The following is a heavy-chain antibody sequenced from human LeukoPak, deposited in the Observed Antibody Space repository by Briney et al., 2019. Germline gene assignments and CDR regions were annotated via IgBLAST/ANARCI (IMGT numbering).Heavy chain of an antibody. CDR1: DDSITMYY. Sequence: SETLSLTCSVSDDSITMYYWGWIRQPPGKGLEWIGTMYHSGSTNYNPSLKSRVTISVDTSKNQFSLKLSSVTAADTAVYFCARGFRGDNFDYWGQGTLVTVSS. CDR3: ARGFRGDNFDY. J-gene: IGHJ4*02. CDR2: MYHSGST. D-gene: IGHD7-27*01. V-gene: IGHV4-38-2*02.